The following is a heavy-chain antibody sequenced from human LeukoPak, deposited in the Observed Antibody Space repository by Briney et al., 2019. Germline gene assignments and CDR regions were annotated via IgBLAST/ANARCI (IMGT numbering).Heavy chain of an antibody. CDR3: ARERMVRGVITP. CDR1: GFTFSSYA. J-gene: IGHJ5*02. CDR2: INHSGST. D-gene: IGHD3-10*01. V-gene: IGHV4-34*01. Sequence: GSLRLSCAASGFTFSSYAMSWVRQAPGKGLEWIGEINHSGSTNYNPSLKSRVTISVDTSKNQFSLKLSSVTAADTAVYYCARERMVRGVITPWGQGTLVTVSS.